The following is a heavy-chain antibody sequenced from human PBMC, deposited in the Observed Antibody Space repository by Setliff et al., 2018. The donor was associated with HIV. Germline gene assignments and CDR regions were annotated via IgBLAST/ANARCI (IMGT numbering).Heavy chain of an antibody. CDR1: GGSISSSSYY. CDR2: IYYSGST. CDR3: ARLQSYCSSTSCYRVGGIGY. D-gene: IGHD2-2*01. Sequence: SETLSLTCTASGGSISSSSYYWGWIRQPPGKGLEWIGSIYYSGSTYYNPSLKSQVTISVDTSKNQFSLKLSSVTAADTAVYYCARLQSYCSSTSCYRVGGIGYWGQGTLVTVSS. V-gene: IGHV4-39*01. J-gene: IGHJ4*02.